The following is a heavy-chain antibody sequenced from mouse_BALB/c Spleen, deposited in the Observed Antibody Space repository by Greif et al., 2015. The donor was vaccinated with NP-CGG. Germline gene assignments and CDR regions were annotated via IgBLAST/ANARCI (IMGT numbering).Heavy chain of an antibody. V-gene: IGHV5-15*02. Sequence: EVKLMESGGGLVQPGGSRKLSCAASGFTFSDYGMAWVRQAPGKGPEWVAFISNLAYSIYYADTVTGRFTISRENAKNTLSLEMSSLRSEGTSMYYCARDYDGSSHWYFDVWGAGTTVTVTS. CDR3: ARDYDGSSHWYFDV. CDR2: ISNLAYSI. D-gene: IGHD1-1*01. J-gene: IGHJ1*01. CDR1: GFTFSDYG.